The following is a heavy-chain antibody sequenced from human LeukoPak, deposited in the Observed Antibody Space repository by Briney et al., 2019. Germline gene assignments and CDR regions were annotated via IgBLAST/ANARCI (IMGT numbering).Heavy chain of an antibody. D-gene: IGHD3-3*01. CDR2: ISAYNGNT. J-gene: IGHJ4*02. CDR3: ARDPDSGWSYDFWSGQTASFFDY. V-gene: IGHV1-18*01. CDR1: GYTFTSYG. Sequence: GASVKVSCKASGYTFTSYGISWVRQAPGQGLEWMGWISAYNGNTNYAQKLRGRVTMTTDTSTSTAYMELRSLRSDDTAVYYCARDPDSGWSYDFWSGQTASFFDYWGQGTLVTVSS.